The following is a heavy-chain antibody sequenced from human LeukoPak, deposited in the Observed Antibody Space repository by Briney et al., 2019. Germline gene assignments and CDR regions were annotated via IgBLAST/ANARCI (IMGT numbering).Heavy chain of an antibody. J-gene: IGHJ4*02. D-gene: IGHD2-8*01. CDR1: GGSISTYY. CDR2: IYHSGTT. V-gene: IGHV4-59*01. CDR3: ARVSVYYAKVDY. Sequence: SETLSLTCTVSGGSISTYYWSWIRQPPGKGLEWIGYIYHSGTTNYSPSLKSRVTISVDTSKNHFSLKMTSVTAADTAVYYCARVSVYYAKVDYWGQGTLVTVSS.